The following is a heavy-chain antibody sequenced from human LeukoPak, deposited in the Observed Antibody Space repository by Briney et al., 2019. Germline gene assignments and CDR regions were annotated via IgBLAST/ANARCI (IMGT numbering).Heavy chain of an antibody. CDR3: AKRRPVSSSWYYFDY. CDR1: GFTFSSYG. J-gene: IGHJ4*02. V-gene: IGHV3-30*18. D-gene: IGHD6-13*01. CDR2: ISYDGSNK. Sequence: GRSLRLSCAASGFTFSSYGMHWVRQAPGKGLEWVAVISYDGSNKYYADSVKGRFTISRDNSKNTLYLQMNSLRAEDTAVYYCAKRRPVSSSWYYFDYWGQGTLVTVSS.